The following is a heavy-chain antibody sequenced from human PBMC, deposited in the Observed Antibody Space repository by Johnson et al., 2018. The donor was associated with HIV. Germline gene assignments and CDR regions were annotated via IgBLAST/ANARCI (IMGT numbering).Heavy chain of an antibody. J-gene: IGHJ3*02. V-gene: IGHV3-11*04. CDR3: ARAGVVDSYGSWNAFDI. CDR1: GSTFSDYY. Sequence: QVQLVESGGDLVKAGGSLRLSCAASGSTFSDYYMSWIRQAPGKGLEWVSYISGSGGTIYYADSVKGRFTISRDNAMNSVYLQINSLRAEDTAVYYCARAGVVDSYGSWNAFDIWGQGTLVTVSS. CDR2: ISGSGGTI. D-gene: IGHD3-10*01.